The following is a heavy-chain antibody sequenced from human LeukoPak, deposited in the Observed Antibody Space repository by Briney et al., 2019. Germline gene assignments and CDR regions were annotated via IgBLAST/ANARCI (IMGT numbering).Heavy chain of an antibody. V-gene: IGHV4-59*08. Sequence: SETLSLTCIVSGGSLTSYYWSWIRQPPGKRLEWIGYIYYRGSTDYSPSLKSRVTISVDTSKKQFSLKLSSVTAADTAVYYCARQREGYFDLWGRGTLVTVSS. CDR2: IYYRGST. CDR1: GGSLTSYY. CDR3: ARQREGYFDL. J-gene: IGHJ2*01.